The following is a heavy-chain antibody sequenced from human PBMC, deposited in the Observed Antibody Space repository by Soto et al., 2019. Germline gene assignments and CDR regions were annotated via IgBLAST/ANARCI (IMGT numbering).Heavy chain of an antibody. Sequence: ETLSLTCTVSGGSISSSTYYWGWIRQPPGKGLEWIGSIYYSGSAYYNPSLKSRVTISVDTSKNQFSLKLSSVTAADTAVYXXXRSXXSFDWLFAYWGQGTLVTVSS. J-gene: IGHJ4*02. CDR1: GGSISSSTYY. D-gene: IGHD3-9*01. CDR2: IYYSGSA. CDR3: XRSXXSFDWLFAY. V-gene: IGHV4-39*01.